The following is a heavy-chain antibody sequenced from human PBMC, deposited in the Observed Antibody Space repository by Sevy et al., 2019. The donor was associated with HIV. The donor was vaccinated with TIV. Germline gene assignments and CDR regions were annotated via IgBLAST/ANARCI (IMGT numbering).Heavy chain of an antibody. CDR1: GFTFSTSA. Sequence: GGSLRLSCAASGFTFSTSAMSWVRQAPGKGLEWVSSISGNGYDTYYAYSVKGRFTISRGNSKSTLSLQMNSLRAEDTAVYYCAPGGMMPGYFDYWGQGTLVTVSS. J-gene: IGHJ4*02. D-gene: IGHD1-26*01. CDR3: APGGMMPGYFDY. V-gene: IGHV3-23*01. CDR2: ISGNGYDT.